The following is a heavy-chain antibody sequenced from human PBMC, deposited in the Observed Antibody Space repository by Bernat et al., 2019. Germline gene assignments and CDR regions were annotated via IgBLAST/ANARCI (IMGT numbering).Heavy chain of an antibody. Sequence: EVQLVESGGGLVQPGGSLRLSCAASGFTVSSNYMSWVRQAPGKGLEWVSSISSSSSYIYYADSVKGRFTISRDNAKNSLYLQMNSLRAEDTAVYYCARDTYYYDSRNYGMDVWGQGTTVTVSS. D-gene: IGHD3-22*01. V-gene: IGHV3-21*01. CDR1: GFTVSSNY. J-gene: IGHJ6*02. CDR3: ARDTYYYDSRNYGMDV. CDR2: ISSSSSYI.